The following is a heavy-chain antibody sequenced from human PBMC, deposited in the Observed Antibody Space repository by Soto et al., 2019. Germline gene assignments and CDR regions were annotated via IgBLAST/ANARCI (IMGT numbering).Heavy chain of an antibody. CDR2: ISGRGDDT. CDR1: GFTFSTHA. V-gene: IGHV3-23*01. CDR3: ASASSAWPNYFDS. J-gene: IGHJ4*02. Sequence: EVQLLESGGGLVQPGGSLKLSCAASGFTFSTHAMTWVRQAPGKGLEWVSAISGRGDDTYYADSVKGRFTISRDNSKNTVNLQMNSLRAEDTAVYYCASASSAWPNYFDSWGLGTLVTVSS. D-gene: IGHD6-19*01.